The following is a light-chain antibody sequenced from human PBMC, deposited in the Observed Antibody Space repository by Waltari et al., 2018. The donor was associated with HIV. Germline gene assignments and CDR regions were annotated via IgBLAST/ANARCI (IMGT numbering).Light chain of an antibody. CDR1: SWPSPYA. Sequence: QVVLTQSPSASASLGASVKLTCTLRSWPSPYAVAWHHQQPEKGPRYLIKLNSDGNHYKGDGVPDRFSASSSGAERYLTISSIQSEDEAYYYCQTWGTGFVVFGGGTKLTVL. CDR3: QTWGTGFVV. CDR2: LNSDGNH. J-gene: IGLJ2*01. V-gene: IGLV4-69*01.